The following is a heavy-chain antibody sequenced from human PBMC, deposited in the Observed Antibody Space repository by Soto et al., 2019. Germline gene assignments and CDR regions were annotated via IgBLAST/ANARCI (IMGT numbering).Heavy chain of an antibody. Sequence: AAVKVSCKASGFTFADSAVQWVRQARGQSLEWIGRIIVDSGNTKSAEKFTERVSMSWDMSTSTAFMELRSLSSDDTAVYYCATANNTSPFDYWGLGTLVTVSS. CDR2: IIVDSGNT. J-gene: IGHJ4*02. CDR1: GFTFADSA. D-gene: IGHD1-26*01. CDR3: ATANNTSPFDY. V-gene: IGHV1-58*01.